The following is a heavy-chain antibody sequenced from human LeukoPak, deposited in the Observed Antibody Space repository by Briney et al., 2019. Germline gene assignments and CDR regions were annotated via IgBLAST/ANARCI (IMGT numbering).Heavy chain of an antibody. CDR2: VGGTTSYI. D-gene: IGHD6-19*01. V-gene: IGHV3-21*01. Sequence: GGSLRLSCAASGFNFRGYSMNWVRQAPGKGLEWVSSVGGTTSYIKYADSVKGRFSISRDNAKNSVYLQMNGLRAEDTAVYYCARKYSSGWGFDYWGQGTLVTVSS. J-gene: IGHJ4*02. CDR3: ARKYSSGWGFDY. CDR1: GFNFRGYS.